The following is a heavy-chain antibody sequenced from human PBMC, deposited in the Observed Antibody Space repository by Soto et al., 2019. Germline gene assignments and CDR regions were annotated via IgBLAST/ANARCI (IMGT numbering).Heavy chain of an antibody. V-gene: IGHV3-74*03. J-gene: IGHJ4*02. Sequence: DVQLVESGGGLFQPGGSLRLSCAASGFTFSSYWMHWVRQAPGKGLVWVSRIRSDGTNAEYAGSVKGRFTISRDNAENTLYVVMNSLRVEDTAVDCCVRGDGDYHDGNGYLGRHWGQGTLVTVSS. CDR2: IRSDGTNA. D-gene: IGHD3-22*01. CDR3: VRGDGDYHDGNGYLGRH. CDR1: GFTFSSYW.